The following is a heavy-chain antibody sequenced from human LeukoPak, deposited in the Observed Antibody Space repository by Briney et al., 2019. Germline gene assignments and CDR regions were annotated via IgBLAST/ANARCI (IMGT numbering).Heavy chain of an antibody. V-gene: IGHV4-39*07. CDR3: ARMPSGVRILTGYYYFDY. Sequence: PSGTLSLTCTVSGGSISSSSYYWGSIRQPPGKGLEWIGSIYYSGSTYYNPSLKSRVTISVDTSKNQFSLKLSSVTAADTAVYYCARMPSGVRILTGYYYFDYWGQGTLVTVSS. J-gene: IGHJ4*02. CDR1: GGSISSSSYY. D-gene: IGHD3-9*01. CDR2: IYYSGST.